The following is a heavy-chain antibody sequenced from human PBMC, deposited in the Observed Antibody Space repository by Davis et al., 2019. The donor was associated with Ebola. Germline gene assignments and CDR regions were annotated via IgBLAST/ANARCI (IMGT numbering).Heavy chain of an antibody. CDR3: ARDSRGGGVTSKQLQH. CDR1: GFTFSSHG. D-gene: IGHD2-8*02. CDR2: IGDNGRTT. V-gene: IGHV3-30*03. J-gene: IGHJ1*01. Sequence: GESLKISCAASGFTFSSHGMHWVRQAPGKGLEWVAVIGDNGRTTFYADSAKGRFTISRDNSKNMVYLQMNSLRAEETAIYYCARDSRGGGVTSKQLQHWGQGTLVTVSS.